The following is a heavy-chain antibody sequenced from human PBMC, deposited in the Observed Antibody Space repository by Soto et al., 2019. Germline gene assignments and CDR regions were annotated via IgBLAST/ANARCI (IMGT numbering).Heavy chain of an antibody. CDR2: INSDGSST. J-gene: IGHJ6*02. Sequence: GGSLRLSCAASGFTFSSYWMHWVRQAPGKGLVLVSRINSDGSSTSYADSVKGRFTISRDNAKNTLYLQMNSLRAEDTAVYYCARPGDFLEWYGMDVWGQGTTVTVSS. CDR1: GFTFSSYW. D-gene: IGHD3-3*01. CDR3: ARPGDFLEWYGMDV. V-gene: IGHV3-74*01.